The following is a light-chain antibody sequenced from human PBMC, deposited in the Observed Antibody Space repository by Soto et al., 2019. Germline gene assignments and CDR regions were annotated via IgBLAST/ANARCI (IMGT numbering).Light chain of an antibody. CDR2: KAS. Sequence: DIQMTQSPSTLSASVGDRVTITCRASQRISSWLAWYQQKPGKAPKLLIYKASTLESGVPSRFSGSGSETEFTLTISSLQPDDFATYYCQQYYSDLYTFGQGTKLEIK. J-gene: IGKJ2*01. CDR1: QRISSW. CDR3: QQYYSDLYT. V-gene: IGKV1-5*03.